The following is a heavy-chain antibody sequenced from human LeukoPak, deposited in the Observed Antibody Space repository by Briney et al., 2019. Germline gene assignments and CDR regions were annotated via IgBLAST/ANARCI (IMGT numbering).Heavy chain of an antibody. V-gene: IGHV3-7*03. D-gene: IGHD6-13*01. Sequence: GGSLRLSCAASGFTFSSYWMSWVRQAPGKGLEWVANIKQDGSEKYYVDSVKGRFTISRDNAKNSLYLQMDSLRAEDTAVYYCARDVSSSWYHWFDPWGQGTLVTVSS. J-gene: IGHJ5*02. CDR2: IKQDGSEK. CDR1: GFTFSSYW. CDR3: ARDVSSSWYHWFDP.